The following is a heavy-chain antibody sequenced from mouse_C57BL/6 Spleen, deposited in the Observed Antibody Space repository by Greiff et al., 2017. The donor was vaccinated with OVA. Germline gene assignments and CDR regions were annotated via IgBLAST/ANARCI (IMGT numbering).Heavy chain of an antibody. D-gene: IGHD1-1*01. CDR2: IYPRSGNT. V-gene: IGHV1-81*01. CDR3: ARERDITMDY. CDR1: GYTFTSSG. Sequence: QVQLQQSGAELARPGASVKLSCKASGYTFTSSGISWVKQRTGQGLEWIGEIYPRSGNTYYNEKFKGKATLTADKSSSTAYMELRSLTSDDAACYFCARERDITMDYWGQGTSVTVSS. J-gene: IGHJ4*01.